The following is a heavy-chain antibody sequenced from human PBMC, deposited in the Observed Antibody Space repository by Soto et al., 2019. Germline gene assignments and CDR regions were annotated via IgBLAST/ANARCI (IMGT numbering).Heavy chain of an antibody. J-gene: IGHJ2*01. CDR3: ARDYSGSSWFGYWYFDL. D-gene: IGHD6-13*01. V-gene: IGHV1-69*05. Sequence: SVKVSCKASGGTFSSYAISWVRQAPGQGLEWMGWIIPIYGTANYAQKFQGRVTITTDASTSTAYMELRSLRSDDTAVYYCARDYSGSSWFGYWYFDLWGRGTLVTVSS. CDR1: GGTFSSYA. CDR2: IIPIYGTA.